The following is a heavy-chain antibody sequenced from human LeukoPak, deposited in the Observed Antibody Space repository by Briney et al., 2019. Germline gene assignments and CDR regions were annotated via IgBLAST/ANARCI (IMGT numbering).Heavy chain of an antibody. Sequence: PSETLSLTCTVSGGSISSGDYYWSWIRQHPGKGLEWIGYIYYSGSTYYNPSLKSRVTISVDTSKNQFSLKLSSVTAADTAVYYCARGVSGSGSYPNWGQGTLVTVSS. V-gene: IGHV4-31*03. J-gene: IGHJ4*02. D-gene: IGHD3-10*01. CDR1: GGSISSGDYY. CDR2: IYYSGST. CDR3: ARGVSGSGSYPN.